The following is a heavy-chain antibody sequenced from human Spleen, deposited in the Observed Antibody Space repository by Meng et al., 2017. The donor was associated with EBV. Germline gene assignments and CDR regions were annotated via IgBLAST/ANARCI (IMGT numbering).Heavy chain of an antibody. V-gene: IGHV4-59*01. CDR2: INYLGGT. CDR1: GGSIRSYY. J-gene: IGHJ4*02. Sequence: VQLEESGPGLVKPSETLFLTCTVSGGSIRSYYWSWIRQPSGKGLEWIGYINYLGGTNYNPSLKSRVTISVATSKNQLSLTLTSVTGADTAVYYCARATPGYSYGYTDSWGQGILVTVSS. D-gene: IGHD5-18*01. CDR3: ARATPGYSYGYTDS.